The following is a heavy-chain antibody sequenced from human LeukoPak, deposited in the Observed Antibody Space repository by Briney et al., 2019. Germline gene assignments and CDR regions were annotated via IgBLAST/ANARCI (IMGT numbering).Heavy chain of an antibody. CDR3: ARGSGSYHTAYMN. D-gene: IGHD1-26*01. CDR1: GYSFTSYW. V-gene: IGHV5-51*01. J-gene: IGHJ4*02. CDR2: IYPGDSDT. Sequence: HGESLKISCKGSGYSFTSYWIGWVRQVPGKGLEWMGIIYPGDSDTRYSPSFQDQVTISADKSLSTAYLQWSSLKASDTAMYYCARGSGSYHTAYMNWGQGSPVTVSS.